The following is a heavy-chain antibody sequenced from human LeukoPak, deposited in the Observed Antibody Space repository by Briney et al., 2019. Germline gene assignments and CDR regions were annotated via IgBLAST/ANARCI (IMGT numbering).Heavy chain of an antibody. D-gene: IGHD6-19*01. V-gene: IGHV4-59*08. J-gene: IGHJ4*02. Sequence: SETLSLTCTVSGGSISSYYWSWIRQPPGKGLEWIGYIYSSGITNYNPSHKSRVTISVGTSKNQFSLKLSSVTAADTAVYHCARLSSGWPFDYWGQGTLVTVSS. CDR3: ARLSSGWPFDY. CDR2: IYSSGIT. CDR1: GGSISSYY.